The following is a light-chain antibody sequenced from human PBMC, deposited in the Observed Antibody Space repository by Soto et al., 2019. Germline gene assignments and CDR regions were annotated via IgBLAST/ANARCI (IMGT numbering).Light chain of an antibody. V-gene: IGLV2-14*01. J-gene: IGLJ2*01. CDR2: EVT. CDR1: TSDIGAYDY. Sequence: QSVRAQPASVSGSPGQSITIPCTGTTSDIGAYDYVSWYQQHPGKVPKLIIFEVTKRPSGFSSRFSGSKSGNTASLTISGLQAEDEADYYCSSYSSSSTPVVFGGGTQLTVL. CDR3: SSYSSSSTPVV.